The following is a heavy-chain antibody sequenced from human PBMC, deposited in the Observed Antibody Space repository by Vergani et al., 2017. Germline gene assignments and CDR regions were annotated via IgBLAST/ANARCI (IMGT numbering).Heavy chain of an antibody. D-gene: IGHD3-22*01. CDR1: GFTFSSYA. V-gene: IGHV3-23*01. Sequence: EVQLLESGGGLVQPGGSLRLSCAASGFTFSSYAMSWVRQAPGKGLEWVSAISGSGGSTYYADSVKGRFTSSIDNSKNTLYLQMNSLRAEDTAVYYCTKDMYYDSSGDFDYWGQGTLVTVSS. CDR2: ISGSGGST. CDR3: TKDMYYDSSGDFDY. J-gene: IGHJ4*02.